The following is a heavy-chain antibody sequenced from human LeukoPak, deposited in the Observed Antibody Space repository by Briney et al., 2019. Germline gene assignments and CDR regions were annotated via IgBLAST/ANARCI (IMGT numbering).Heavy chain of an antibody. CDR2: IWFDGSNE. CDR1: GFLLRGYG. CDR3: ARTLYGIAV. J-gene: IGHJ6*02. Sequence: GGSLRLSCTASGFLLRGYGMHWVRQAPDKGLEWVAGIWFDGSNEYYADSVKGRFTISRDNSKNTLYLQMNSLRAEDTCVYYWARTLYGIAVWGQGTTVVVSS. V-gene: IGHV3-33*01.